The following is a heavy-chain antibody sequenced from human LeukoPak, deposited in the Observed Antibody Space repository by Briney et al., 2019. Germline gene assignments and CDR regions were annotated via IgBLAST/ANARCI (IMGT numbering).Heavy chain of an antibody. V-gene: IGHV3-53*01. CDR2: LYVNENR. Sequence: PGGSLRLSCAVSGPIVSTNYMSWVRQAPGKGLEWISILYVNENRYYADSVKGRFIISRDTSKNTLYLQMNSLRAEDTAVYYCAKDRIATKDYYDSSGYYDYWGQGTLVTVSS. D-gene: IGHD3-22*01. CDR3: AKDRIATKDYYDSSGYYDY. J-gene: IGHJ4*02. CDR1: GPIVSTNY.